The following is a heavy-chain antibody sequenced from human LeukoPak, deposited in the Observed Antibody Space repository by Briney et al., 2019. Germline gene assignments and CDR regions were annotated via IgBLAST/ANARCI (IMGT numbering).Heavy chain of an antibody. CDR3: ATYYYGSGSFDY. Sequence: ASETLSLTCTVSGGSISSGDYYWSWIRQPPGRGLEWIGYICYSGSTYYNPSLKSRVTISVDTSKNQFSLKLSSVTAADTAVYYCATYYYGSGSFDYWGQGTLVTVSS. J-gene: IGHJ4*02. V-gene: IGHV4-30-4*01. CDR2: ICYSGST. D-gene: IGHD3-10*01. CDR1: GGSISSGDYY.